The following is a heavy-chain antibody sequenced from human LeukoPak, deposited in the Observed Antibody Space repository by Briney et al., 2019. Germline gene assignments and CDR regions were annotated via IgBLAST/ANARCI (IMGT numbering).Heavy chain of an antibody. CDR3: ARGGVAAAVNWFDP. J-gene: IGHJ5*02. Sequence: SGGSLRLSCAASGFTFSSYSMNWVRQAAGKGLEWVSYISSSSSTIYYADSVKGRFTISRDNAKNSLYLQMNSLRDEDTAVYYCARGGVAAAVNWFDPWGQGTLVTVSS. D-gene: IGHD6-13*01. CDR1: GFTFSSYS. V-gene: IGHV3-48*02. CDR2: ISSSSSTI.